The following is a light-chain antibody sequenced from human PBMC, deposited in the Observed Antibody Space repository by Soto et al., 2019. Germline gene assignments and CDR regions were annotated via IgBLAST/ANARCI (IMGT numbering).Light chain of an antibody. CDR1: QSVSSN. CDR3: QQYNNWPLT. J-gene: IGKJ4*01. CDR2: GAS. Sequence: EIVMTQSPATLSVSPGERATLSCRASQSVSSNLAWYQQKPGQAPRLLIYGASTRATGGPARFSGSGSGTEFTPTISSLQSEDFAVYYCQQYNNWPLTFGGGTKVEIK. V-gene: IGKV3-15*01.